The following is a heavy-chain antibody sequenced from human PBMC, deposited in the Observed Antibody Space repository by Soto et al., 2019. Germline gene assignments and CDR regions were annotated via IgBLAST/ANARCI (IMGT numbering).Heavy chain of an antibody. J-gene: IGHJ4*02. CDR1: GFTFSSYG. D-gene: IGHD6-13*01. CDR3: AKESEQQLVWYYFDY. Sequence: PVGSLRLSCAASGFTFSSYGMHWVRQAPGKGLEWVAVISYDGSNKYYADSVKGRFTISRDNSKNTLYLQMNSLRAEDTAVYYCAKESEQQLVWYYFDYWGQGTLVTVSS. V-gene: IGHV3-30*18. CDR2: ISYDGSNK.